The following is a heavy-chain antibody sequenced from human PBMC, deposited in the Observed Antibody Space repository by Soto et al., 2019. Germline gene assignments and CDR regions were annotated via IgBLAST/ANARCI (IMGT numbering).Heavy chain of an antibody. Sequence: SETLSLTCSVSGASMTSNSDYWGWIRQSPGKGLEWIGSIYSSGSTFYNPSLKSRVTISVDTSNKQLSLRLSSVTATDTAVYYCTRASPAGRPYYYGVDVWGQGTTVTV. D-gene: IGHD6-6*01. CDR2: IYSSGST. CDR3: TRASPAGRPYYYGVDV. J-gene: IGHJ6*02. CDR1: GASMTSNSDY. V-gene: IGHV4-39*01.